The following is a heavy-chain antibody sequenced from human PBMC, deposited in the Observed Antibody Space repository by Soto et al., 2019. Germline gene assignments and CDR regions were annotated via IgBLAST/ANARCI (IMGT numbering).Heavy chain of an antibody. CDR1: GFTFSSYS. CDR3: ARVLMSGGGYSYGYLGRSRNYYYGMDV. D-gene: IGHD5-18*01. J-gene: IGHJ6*02. CDR2: ISSSSSTI. V-gene: IGHV3-48*02. Sequence: GGSLRLSCAASGFTFSSYSMNWVRQAPGKGLEWVSYISSSSSTIYYADSVKGRFTISRDNAKNSLYLQMNSLRDEDTAVYYCARVLMSGGGYSYGYLGRSRNYYYGMDVWGQGTTVTVSS.